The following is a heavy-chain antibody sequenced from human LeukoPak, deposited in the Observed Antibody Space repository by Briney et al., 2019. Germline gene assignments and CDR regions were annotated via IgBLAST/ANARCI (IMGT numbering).Heavy chain of an antibody. CDR2: ITGSGGSL. J-gene: IGHJ4*02. V-gene: IGHV3-23*01. D-gene: IGHD5-18*01. CDR3: AKDRGYSYGYPYFDY. CDR1: GFTFSSYA. Sequence: GGSLRLSCAASGFTFSSYAMSWVRQAPGKGLEWVSGITGSGGSLYYADSVKGLFTISRDNSKNTLYLQMNSLRAEDTAVYYCAKDRGYSYGYPYFDYWGQGTLVTVSS.